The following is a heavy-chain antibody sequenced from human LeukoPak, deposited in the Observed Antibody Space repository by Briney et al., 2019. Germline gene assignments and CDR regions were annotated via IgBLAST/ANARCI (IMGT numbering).Heavy chain of an antibody. CDR2: INPNSGGT. CDR1: GYTFTGYY. V-gene: IGHV1-2*02. J-gene: IGHJ5*02. D-gene: IGHD6-13*01. CDR3: ARETIAAAGLDYNWFDP. Sequence: GASVKVSCKASGYTFTGYYMHWVRQAPGQGLEWMGWINPNSGGTNYAQKFQGRVTMTRDTSISAAYMEPSRPRSDDTAVYYCARETIAAAGLDYNWFDPWGQGTLVTVSS.